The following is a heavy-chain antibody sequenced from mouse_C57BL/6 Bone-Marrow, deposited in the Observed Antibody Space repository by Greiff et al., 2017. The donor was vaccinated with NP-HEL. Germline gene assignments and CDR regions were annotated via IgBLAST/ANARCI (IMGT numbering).Heavy chain of an antibody. CDR3: ARVGLRLAWFAY. CDR2: IHPNRGST. D-gene: IGHD2-4*01. V-gene: IGHV1-64*01. Sequence: QVQLQQSGAELVKPGASVKLSCKASGYTFTSYWMHWVKQRPGQGLEWIGMIHPNRGSTNYNEKFTSKATLNVDKSSSTAYMQLSSLTSEDSAVYYCARVGLRLAWFAYWGQGTLVTVSA. CDR1: GYTFTSYW. J-gene: IGHJ3*01.